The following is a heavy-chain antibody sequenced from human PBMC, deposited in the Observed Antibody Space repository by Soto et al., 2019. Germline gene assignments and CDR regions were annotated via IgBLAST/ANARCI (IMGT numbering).Heavy chain of an antibody. V-gene: IGHV3-30*18. CDR1: GFTVSSNY. D-gene: IGHD2-2*01. CDR2: ISYDGSNK. Sequence: PGGSLRLPCAASGFTVSSNYMSWVRQAPGKGLEWVAVISYDGSNKYYADSVKGRFTISRDNSKNTLYLQMNSLRAEDTAVYYCAKDTALVPARYGMDVWGQGTTVTVSS. CDR3: AKDTALVPARYGMDV. J-gene: IGHJ6*02.